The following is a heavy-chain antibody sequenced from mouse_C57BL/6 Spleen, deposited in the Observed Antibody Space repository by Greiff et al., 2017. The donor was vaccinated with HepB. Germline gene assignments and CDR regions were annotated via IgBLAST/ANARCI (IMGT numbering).Heavy chain of an antibody. CDR1: GYTFTDYE. D-gene: IGHD2-3*01. Sequence: VQLQQSGAELVRPGASVTLSCKASGYTFTDYEMHWVKQTPVHGLEWIGAIDPETGGTAYNQKFKGKAILTADKSSSTAYMELCSLTSEDSAVYYCTRLLLYAMDYWGQGTSVTVSS. V-gene: IGHV1-15*01. CDR2: IDPETGGT. J-gene: IGHJ4*01. CDR3: TRLLLYAMDY.